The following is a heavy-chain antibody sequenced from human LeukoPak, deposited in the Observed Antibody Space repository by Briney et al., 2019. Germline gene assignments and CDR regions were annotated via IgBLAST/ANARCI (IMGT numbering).Heavy chain of an antibody. D-gene: IGHD5-12*01. J-gene: IGHJ5*02. CDR3: ASDRGYSGLGP. Sequence: GRSLRLSCAASGFTFSSYSMNWVRQAPGKGLESVSSISSSSSYIHYADSVKGRFTISRDNAKNSLYLQMNSLRAEDTAVYYCASDRGYSGLGPRGQGTLLTVSS. CDR2: ISSSSSYI. CDR1: GFTFSSYS. V-gene: IGHV3-21*01.